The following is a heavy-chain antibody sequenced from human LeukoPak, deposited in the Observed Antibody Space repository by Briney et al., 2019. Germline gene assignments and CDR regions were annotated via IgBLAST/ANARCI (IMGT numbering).Heavy chain of an antibody. CDR2: FDPEDGET. V-gene: IGHV1-24*01. Sequence: ASVKVSCKFSGYTLTELSMHWVRQAPGKGLEWMGGFDPEDGETIYAQKFQGRVTMTEDTSTDTAYMELSSLRSEDTAVYYCATSGPSPTAGTRYFQHWGRGTLVTVSS. CDR1: GYTLTELS. J-gene: IGHJ1*01. CDR3: ATSGPSPTAGTRYFQH. D-gene: IGHD6-13*01.